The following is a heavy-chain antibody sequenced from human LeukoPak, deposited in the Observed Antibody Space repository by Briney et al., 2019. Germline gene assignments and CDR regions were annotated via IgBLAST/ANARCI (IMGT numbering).Heavy chain of an antibody. CDR3: ASDLSDYYGSGSYYRRYNWFDP. CDR2: INHSGST. J-gene: IGHJ5*02. V-gene: IGHV4-34*01. Sequence: SETLSLTCAVYGGSFSGYYWSWIRQPPGKGLEWIGEINHSGSTNYNPSLKSRVTISVDTSKDQFSLKLSSVTAADTAVYYCASDLSDYYGSGSYYRRYNWFDPWGQGTLVTVSS. D-gene: IGHD3-10*01. CDR1: GGSFSGYY.